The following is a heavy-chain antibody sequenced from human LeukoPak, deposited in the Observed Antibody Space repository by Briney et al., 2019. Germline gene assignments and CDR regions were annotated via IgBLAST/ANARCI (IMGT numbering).Heavy chain of an antibody. V-gene: IGHV1-18*01. CDR1: GYTFTSYG. Sequence: ASVKVSCKTSGYTFTSYGVSWVRQAPGQRLEWMGWISGYNGNTNYAQKYRGRVTMTTDTSTSTVYMELRSLRSDDTAVYYCAWDNSSSCRENWGQGTLVTVSS. J-gene: IGHJ4*02. D-gene: IGHD2-2*01. CDR3: AWDNSSSCREN. CDR2: ISGYNGNT.